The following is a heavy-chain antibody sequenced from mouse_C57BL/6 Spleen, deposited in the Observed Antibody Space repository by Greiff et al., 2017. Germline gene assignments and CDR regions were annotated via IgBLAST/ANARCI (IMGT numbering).Heavy chain of an antibody. CDR1: GYSITSGYY. CDR2: IRYDGSN. D-gene: IGHD2-2*01. J-gene: IGHJ3*01. Sequence: EVQRVESGPGLVKPSQSLSLTCSVTGYSITSGYYWNWIRQFPGNKLEWVGYIRYDGSNNYNPSLKNRISITRDTSKNQFFLKLKYVSTENTAKYDCARGGMVTAGFAYWGQGTLVTVSA. V-gene: IGHV3-6*01. CDR3: ARGGMVTAGFAY.